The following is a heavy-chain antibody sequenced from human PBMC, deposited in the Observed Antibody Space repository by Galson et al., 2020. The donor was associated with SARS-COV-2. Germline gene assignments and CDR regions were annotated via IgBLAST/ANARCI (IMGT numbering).Heavy chain of an antibody. CDR1: GFTFGDFA. Sequence: GGSLRLSCAASGFTFGDFAMHWVRQAPGKGLEWVAVISFDGTYIYFGDSVKGRFTISRDNSENTLYLQMGSLRAGDSAVYYCATDGHSSDRLHFPEFFYQWGQGTRVTVSS. J-gene: IGHJ1*01. V-gene: IGHV3-33*01. CDR3: ATDGHSSDRLHFPEFFYQ. D-gene: IGHD6-25*01. CDR2: ISFDGTYI.